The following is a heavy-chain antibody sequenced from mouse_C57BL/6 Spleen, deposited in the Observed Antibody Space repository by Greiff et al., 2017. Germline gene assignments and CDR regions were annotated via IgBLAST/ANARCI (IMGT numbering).Heavy chain of an antibody. CDR3: ARSRIYYYGSSYAMDY. V-gene: IGHV1-82*01. CDR2: IYPGDGDT. J-gene: IGHJ4*01. CDR1: GYAFSSSW. Sequence: VKLLESGPELVKPGASVKISCKASGYAFSSSWMNWVKQRPGKGLEWIGRIYPGDGDTNYNGKFKGKATLTADKSSSTAYMQLSSLTSEDSAVYFCARSRIYYYGSSYAMDYWGQGTSVTVSS. D-gene: IGHD1-1*01.